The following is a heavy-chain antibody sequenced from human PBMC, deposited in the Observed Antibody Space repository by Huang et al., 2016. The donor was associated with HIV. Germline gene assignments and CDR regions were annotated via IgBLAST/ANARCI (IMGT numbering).Heavy chain of an antibody. Sequence: QVQLVQSGAEVKKPGSSVKVSCKASGGTFSSYAISWVRQAPGQGLEWMGGSIPIFGTANYAQKFQGRVTITADESTSTAYRELSSLRSEDTAVYYCAKPHRIAAAGKGAFDIWGQGTMVTVSS. D-gene: IGHD6-13*01. CDR2: SIPIFGTA. V-gene: IGHV1-69*13. J-gene: IGHJ3*02. CDR3: AKPHRIAAAGKGAFDI. CDR1: GGTFSSYA.